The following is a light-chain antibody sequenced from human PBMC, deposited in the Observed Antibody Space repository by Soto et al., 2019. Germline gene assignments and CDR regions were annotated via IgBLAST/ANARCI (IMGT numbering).Light chain of an antibody. CDR3: QQYGGSRWT. CDR1: QSVSSTY. Sequence: EIVLTQSPGTLSLSPGERATLSCRASQSVSSTYLAWYQQKPGQAPRLLIYGASNRATGIPDRFSGSGSGTDFTLTISRLGPEDFAVYYCQQYGGSRWTFGQGTRVDI. V-gene: IGKV3-20*01. CDR2: GAS. J-gene: IGKJ1*01.